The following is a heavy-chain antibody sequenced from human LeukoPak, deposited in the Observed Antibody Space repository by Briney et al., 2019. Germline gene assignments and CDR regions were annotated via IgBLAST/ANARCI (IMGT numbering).Heavy chain of an antibody. CDR1: GGSISSYY. Sequence: SETLSLTCTVSGGSISSYYWSWIRQPPGKGLEWIGYIYYSGSTNYNPSLKSRVTISVDTSKNQFSLKLSSVTAADTAVYYCARMRVADYYYGMDVWGQGTTVTVS. J-gene: IGHJ6*02. V-gene: IGHV4-59*08. D-gene: IGHD2-15*01. CDR2: IYYSGST. CDR3: ARMRVADYYYGMDV.